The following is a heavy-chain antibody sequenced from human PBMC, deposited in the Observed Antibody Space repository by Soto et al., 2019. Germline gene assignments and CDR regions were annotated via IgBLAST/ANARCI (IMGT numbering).Heavy chain of an antibody. Sequence: GGSLRLSCAASGFTFSSYAMHWVRQAPGKGLEWVAVISYDGSNKYYADSVKGRFTISRDNSKNTLYLQMNSLRAEDTAVYYCARDKVVVVPAAISLVLSWFDPWGQGTLVTV. V-gene: IGHV3-30-3*01. CDR3: ARDKVVVVPAAISLVLSWFDP. CDR1: GFTFSSYA. CDR2: ISYDGSNK. D-gene: IGHD2-2*02. J-gene: IGHJ5*02.